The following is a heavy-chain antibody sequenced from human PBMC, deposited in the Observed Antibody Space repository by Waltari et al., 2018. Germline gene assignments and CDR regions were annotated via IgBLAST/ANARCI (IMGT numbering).Heavy chain of an antibody. J-gene: IGHJ6*03. Sequence: QVQLVESGGGVVQPGGSLRLSCAASGFTFSSYGMHWVRQAPGKGLEWVAFIRYDGSNKYYVDSVKGRFTISRDNSKNTLYLQMNSLRAEDTAVYYCAKGAAAAGTGYYYYYYYMDVWGKGTTVTVSS. D-gene: IGHD6-13*01. CDR2: IRYDGSNK. V-gene: IGHV3-30*02. CDR3: AKGAAAAGTGYYYYYYYMDV. CDR1: GFTFSSYG.